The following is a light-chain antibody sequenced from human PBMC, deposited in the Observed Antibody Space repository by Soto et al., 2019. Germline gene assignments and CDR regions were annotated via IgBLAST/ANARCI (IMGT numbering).Light chain of an antibody. J-gene: IGKJ4*01. CDR2: FAS. V-gene: IGKV1-17*01. CDR3: LQFNSYPRT. CDR1: RDIGHD. Sequence: DIQMTQSPSSLSASVGDRVTIACRASRDIGHDLGWYQQKPGEAPKRLITFASSLESGVPSRFSGSGSGTGFTLAISSLQPEDFATYYCLQFNSYPRTFGGGTKVEI.